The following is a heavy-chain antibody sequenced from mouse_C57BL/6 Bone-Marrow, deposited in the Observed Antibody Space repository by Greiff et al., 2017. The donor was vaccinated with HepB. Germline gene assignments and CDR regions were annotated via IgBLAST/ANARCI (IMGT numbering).Heavy chain of an antibody. CDR1: GYTFTEYT. Sequence: VQLQQSGAELVKPGASVKLSCKASGYTFTEYTIHWVKQRSGQGLEWIGWFYPGSGSIKYNEKFKDKATLTADKSSSTVYMELSRLTSEDSAVYFCARHEEGLYYDYDEGFAYWGQGTLVTVSA. D-gene: IGHD2-4*01. V-gene: IGHV1-62-2*01. CDR2: FYPGSGSI. J-gene: IGHJ3*01. CDR3: ARHEEGLYYDYDEGFAY.